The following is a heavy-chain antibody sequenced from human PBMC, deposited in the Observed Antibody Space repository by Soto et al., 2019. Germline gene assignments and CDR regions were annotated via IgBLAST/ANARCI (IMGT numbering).Heavy chain of an antibody. Sequence: PSETLSLTCAVSGDFISSNNRWTWVRQSPGKGLEWIGETHHSGSTNYNPSLKSRVTASVDKTKNQFSLKLTSVTAADTAVYYCARGFRGVLPWFDPWGQGTLVTVSS. CDR2: THHSGST. CDR3: ARGFRGVLPWFDP. D-gene: IGHD3-10*01. CDR1: GDFISSNNR. J-gene: IGHJ5*02. V-gene: IGHV4-4*02.